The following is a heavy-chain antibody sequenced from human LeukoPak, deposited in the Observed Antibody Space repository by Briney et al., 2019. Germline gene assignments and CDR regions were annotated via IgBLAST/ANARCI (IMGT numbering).Heavy chain of an antibody. Sequence: PSETLSLTCTVSGGSISSYYWSWIRLPPGKGLEWIGYIYNTGATYYNPSLKSRVTISLDTSKNQFSLKLSSVTAADAAVYYCVRGGYSYGTGYHFDHWGQGALVTVSS. CDR3: VRGGYSYGTGYHFDH. CDR1: GGSISSYY. D-gene: IGHD5-18*01. CDR2: IYNTGAT. J-gene: IGHJ4*02. V-gene: IGHV4-59*01.